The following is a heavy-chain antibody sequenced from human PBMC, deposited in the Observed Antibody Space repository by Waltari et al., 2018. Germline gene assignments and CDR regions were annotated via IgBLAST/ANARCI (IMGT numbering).Heavy chain of an antibody. CDR1: GYTFTKHG. V-gene: IGHV1-18*01. CDR2: ISAHNGNT. Sequence: QVQLVQSGPEVKKPGASVKVSCKTSGYTFTKHGITWARQAPGQGLEWLGWISAHNGNTDSAPKLQGRVTMTTDTSTNTAFLDLRNLRSDDTAVYHCARHYGSGWGPEDYWGQGTLVTVSS. J-gene: IGHJ4*02. D-gene: IGHD3-10*01. CDR3: ARHYGSGWGPEDY.